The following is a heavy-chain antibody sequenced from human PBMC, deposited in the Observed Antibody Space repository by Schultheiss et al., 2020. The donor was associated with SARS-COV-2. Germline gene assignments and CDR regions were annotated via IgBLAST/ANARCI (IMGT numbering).Heavy chain of an antibody. J-gene: IGHJ6*02. CDR1: GGTFSSYA. V-gene: IGHV1-69*05. D-gene: IGHD6-6*01. CDR3: ARSRAARTNYYYYGMDV. CDR2: IIPIFGTA. Sequence: SVKVSCKASGGTFSSYAISWVRQAPGQGLEWMGGIIPIFGTANYAQKFQGRVTMTRDTSTSTVYMELSSLRSEDTAVYYCARSRAARTNYYYYGMDVWGQGTTVTVSS.